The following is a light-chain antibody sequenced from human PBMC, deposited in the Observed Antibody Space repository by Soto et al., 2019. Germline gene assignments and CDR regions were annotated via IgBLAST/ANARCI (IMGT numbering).Light chain of an antibody. V-gene: IGLV2-14*03. CDR2: DVS. CDR3: HSYTSRTPYA. J-gene: IGLJ1*01. Sequence: QSALTQPASVSGSPGQSITISCTGTSSDVGAFKYVSWYQHHPGKAPKLMIYDVSNRSSGVSSRFSGSKSGKTASLTISGLQGDDEADYYCHSYTSRTPYAFCTGTNATLL. CDR1: SSDVGAFKY.